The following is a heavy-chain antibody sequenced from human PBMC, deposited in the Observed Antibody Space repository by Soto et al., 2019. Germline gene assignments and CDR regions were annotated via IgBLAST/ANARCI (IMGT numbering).Heavy chain of an antibody. Sequence: ELQLLESGGGLVQPGGSLRLSCAASGFTFSSYAMSWVRQAPGKGLEWVSAISGSGGSTYYADSVKGRFTISRDNSKNTLYLQMNSLRAEDTAVYYCAKDQSDLHWYFDLWGRGTLVTVSS. CDR3: AKDQSDLHWYFDL. J-gene: IGHJ2*01. CDR2: ISGSGGST. V-gene: IGHV3-23*01. CDR1: GFTFSSYA.